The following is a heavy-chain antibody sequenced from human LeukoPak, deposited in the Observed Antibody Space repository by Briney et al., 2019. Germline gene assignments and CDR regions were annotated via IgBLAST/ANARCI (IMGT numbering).Heavy chain of an antibody. J-gene: IGHJ4*02. CDR3: ARGRVLEWLSPLAYFDY. D-gene: IGHD3-3*01. CDR1: GGSISSSSYY. Sequence: SETLSLTCTVSGGSISSSSYYWGWIRQPPGKGLEWIGEINHSGSTNYNPSLKSRVTISVDTSKNQFSLKLSSVTAADTAVYYCARGRVLEWLSPLAYFDYWGQGTLVTVSS. CDR2: INHSGST. V-gene: IGHV4-39*07.